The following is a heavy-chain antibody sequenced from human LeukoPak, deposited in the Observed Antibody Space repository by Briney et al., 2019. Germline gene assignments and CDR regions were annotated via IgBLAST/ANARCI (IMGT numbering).Heavy chain of an antibody. CDR2: ISSSGSTI. CDR3: ARGYCSGGSCYSRFDY. Sequence: GGSLRLSCAASGFTFSSYEMNWVRQAPGKGLEWVSYISSSGSTIYYADSVKGRFTISRDNAKTSLYLQMNSLRAEDTAVYYCARGYCSGGSCYSRFDYWGQGTLVTVSS. D-gene: IGHD2-15*01. J-gene: IGHJ4*02. CDR1: GFTFSSYE. V-gene: IGHV3-48*03.